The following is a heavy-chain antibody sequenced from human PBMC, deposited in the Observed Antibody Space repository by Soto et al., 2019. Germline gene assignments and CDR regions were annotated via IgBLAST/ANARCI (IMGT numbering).Heavy chain of an antibody. CDR3: ARVPEAGRPLFDY. V-gene: IGHV3-33*01. J-gene: IGHJ4*02. CDR1: GFIFRDFA. D-gene: IGHD6-6*01. Sequence: QPGGSLRLSCAASGFIFRDFAMHWVRQAPGKGPEWVAEIWYDGSNEYYCDSVKGRFTTSRDNSKNTLYLQLNSLRAEDTAVYYCARVPEAGRPLFDYWGQGALVTVSS. CDR2: IWYDGSNE.